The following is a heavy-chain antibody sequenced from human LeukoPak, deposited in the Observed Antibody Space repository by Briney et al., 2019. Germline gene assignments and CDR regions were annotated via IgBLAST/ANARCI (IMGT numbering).Heavy chain of an antibody. Sequence: ASVKVSCKPSGYTFTGYYMHWVRQAPGQGLEWMGWINPKSGGRSYAQRFQGRVTMTRDTSISTAYMELSRLRSDDTAVYYCATGERLVPAAMWFDYWGQGTLVTVSS. CDR3: ATGERLVPAAMWFDY. D-gene: IGHD2-2*01. J-gene: IGHJ4*02. V-gene: IGHV1-2*02. CDR1: GYTFTGYY. CDR2: INPKSGGR.